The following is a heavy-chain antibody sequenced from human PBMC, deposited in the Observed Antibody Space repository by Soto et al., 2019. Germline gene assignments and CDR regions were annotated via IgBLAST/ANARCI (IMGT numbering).Heavy chain of an antibody. CDR1: GGSISSSSYY. CDR2: IYYSGST. CDR3: ATNYAYYYYYGMDV. V-gene: IGHV4-39*01. Sequence: SATLSLTCTVSGGSISSSSYYWVWIRQPPGKGLDWIGSIYYSGSTYYNPSLKSRVTISVDTSKNQFSLKLSSVTAADTAVYYCATNYAYYYYYGMDVWGQGTTVTVSS. J-gene: IGHJ6*02. D-gene: IGHD4-4*01.